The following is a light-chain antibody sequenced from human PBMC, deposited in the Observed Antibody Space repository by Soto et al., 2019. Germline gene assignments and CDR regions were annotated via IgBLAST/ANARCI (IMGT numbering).Light chain of an antibody. CDR2: DVS. CDR1: SSDIGAYNY. Sequence: QSVPTQPASVSGSPGQSITISCTGTSSDIGAYNYVSWYQHHPGRAPELLLYDVSDRPSGVSDRFSGSKSGNTASLTISGLQAEDEADYYCSSYAGSNTHYVFGTGTKLTVL. J-gene: IGLJ1*01. CDR3: SSYAGSNTHYV. V-gene: IGLV2-14*03.